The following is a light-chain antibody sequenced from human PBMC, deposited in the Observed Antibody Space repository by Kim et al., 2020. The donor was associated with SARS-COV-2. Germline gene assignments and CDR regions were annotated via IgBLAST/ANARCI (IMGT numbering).Light chain of an antibody. J-gene: IGLJ3*02. CDR1: SSDVGGYNY. CDR2: DVS. CDR3: SSYTSLL. V-gene: IGLV2-14*03. Sequence: GSPGQSITISCTGTSSDVGGYNYVSWYQQHPGKAPKLMIYDVSNRPSGVSNRFSGSKSGNTASLTISGLQAEDEADYYCSSYTSLLFGGGTKLTVL.